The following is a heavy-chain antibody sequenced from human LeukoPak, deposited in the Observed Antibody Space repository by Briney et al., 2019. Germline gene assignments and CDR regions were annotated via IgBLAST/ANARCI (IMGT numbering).Heavy chain of an antibody. CDR3: AADPFYYYDSSGYQYYYYYVMDF. CDR1: GFTFTSSA. CDR2: IVVVSGNK. J-gene: IGHJ6*02. Sequence: ASVKVSCKHSGFTFTSSAMQWVRHARGQRLEWIGWIVVVSGNKNLAQKFQERVTITRDMSTSTAYMELSSLRSEDTAAYYCAADPFYYYDSSGYQYYYYYVMDFWGQGTTVTVSS. V-gene: IGHV1-58*02. D-gene: IGHD3-22*01.